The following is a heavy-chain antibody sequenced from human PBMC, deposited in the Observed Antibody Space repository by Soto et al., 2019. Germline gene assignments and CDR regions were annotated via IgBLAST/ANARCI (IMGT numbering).Heavy chain of an antibody. J-gene: IGHJ6*02. D-gene: IGHD3-3*01. CDR3: AIKRHDDFWSCSPYYYCGMDV. V-gene: IGHV1-69*12. CDR1: GGTFSSYA. CDR2: IIPIFGTA. Sequence: QVQLVQSGAEVKKPGSSVKVSCKASGGTFSSYAISWVRQAPGQGLEWMGGIIPIFGTANYAQKFQGRVTITADESTSTAYMELSSLRSEDTDVYYCAIKRHDDFWSCSPYYYCGMDVWGQGTTVTVSS.